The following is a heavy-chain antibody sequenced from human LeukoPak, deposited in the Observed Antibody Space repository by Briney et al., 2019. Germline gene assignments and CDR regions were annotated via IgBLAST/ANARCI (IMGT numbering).Heavy chain of an antibody. Sequence: GGSLRLSCAASGFTFSSYEMNWVRQAPGKGLEWVSYISSSGSTIYYADSVKGRFTLSRDNAKNSLYLQMNSLRAEDTAVYYCARHGNYYGSGSYYWGQGTLVTVSS. CDR3: ARHGNYYGSGSYY. D-gene: IGHD3-10*01. CDR1: GFTFSSYE. J-gene: IGHJ4*02. CDR2: ISSSGSTI. V-gene: IGHV3-48*03.